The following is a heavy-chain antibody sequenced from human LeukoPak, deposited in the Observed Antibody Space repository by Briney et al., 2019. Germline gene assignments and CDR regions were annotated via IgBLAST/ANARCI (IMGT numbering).Heavy chain of an antibody. Sequence: MSGGSLRLSCAASGFTFSNYAMNWVRQAPGKGLEWVSSISSSSSYIYYADSVKGRFTISRDNAKNSLYLQMNSLRAEDTAVYYCARRTVTTAPHCDYWGQGTLVTVSS. J-gene: IGHJ4*02. D-gene: IGHD4-17*01. CDR1: GFTFSNYA. V-gene: IGHV3-21*01. CDR2: ISSSSSYI. CDR3: ARRTVTTAPHCDY.